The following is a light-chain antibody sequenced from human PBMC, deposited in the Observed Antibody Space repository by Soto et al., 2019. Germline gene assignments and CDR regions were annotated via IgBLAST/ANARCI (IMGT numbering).Light chain of an antibody. V-gene: IGLV2-23*02. J-gene: IGLJ1*01. CDR2: DVS. Sequence: QSALTQPAAVSGSPGQSITISCSGTGSDVGNNNLVSWYQQHPGKAPKVMIYDVSKRPSGVSNRFSGSKSGNTASLTISGLQAEAEADYYCCSYGGTTTLYVFGTGTKVTVL. CDR1: GSDVGNNNL. CDR3: CSYGGTTTLYV.